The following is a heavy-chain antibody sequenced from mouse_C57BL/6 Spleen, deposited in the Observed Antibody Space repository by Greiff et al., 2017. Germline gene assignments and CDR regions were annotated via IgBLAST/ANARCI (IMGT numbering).Heavy chain of an antibody. J-gene: IGHJ3*01. CDR3: ASPHYDGSSYVGFAY. Sequence: EVKLVESGGGLVQPGGSLKLSCAASGFTFSDYYMYWVRQTPEKRLEWVAYISNGGGSTYYPDTVKGRFTISRDNAKNTLYLQMSRLKSEDTAMYYCASPHYDGSSYVGFAYWGQGTLVTVSA. V-gene: IGHV5-12*01. D-gene: IGHD1-1*01. CDR1: GFTFSDYY. CDR2: ISNGGGST.